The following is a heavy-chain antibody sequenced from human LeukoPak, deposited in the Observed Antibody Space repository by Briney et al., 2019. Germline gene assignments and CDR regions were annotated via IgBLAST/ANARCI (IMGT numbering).Heavy chain of an antibody. CDR3: ARGRGYSYAPYDY. CDR2: INKDGSDI. Sequence: GGSLRLSCAASGFTFSNYWMNWVRQAPGRGLVWVSRINKDGSDISYADSMKGRFTISRDNAKNTLYLQMNSLRAEDSGVYYCARGRGYSYAPYDYWGQGTLVTVSS. D-gene: IGHD5-18*01. V-gene: IGHV3-74*01. CDR1: GFTFSNYW. J-gene: IGHJ4*02.